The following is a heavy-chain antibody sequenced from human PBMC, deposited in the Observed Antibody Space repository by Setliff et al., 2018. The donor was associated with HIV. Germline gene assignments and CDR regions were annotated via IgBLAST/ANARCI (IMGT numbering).Heavy chain of an antibody. CDR2: ISGYSDTI. V-gene: IGHV3-48*01. CDR3: ARAQKYCSGGNCCSPFDY. J-gene: IGHJ4*02. CDR1: GFSFSSYS. Sequence: PGGSLRLSCAASGFSFSSYSMNWVRQAPGKGLEWVSYISGYSDTIYYADSVKGRFTISRDNAKNSLYLQMNSLRAEDTAVYHCARAQKYCSGGNCCSPFDYWGQGTLVTVSS. D-gene: IGHD2-15*01.